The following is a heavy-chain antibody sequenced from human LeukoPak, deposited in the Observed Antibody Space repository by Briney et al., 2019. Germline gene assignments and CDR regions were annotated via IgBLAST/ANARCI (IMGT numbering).Heavy chain of an antibody. CDR3: AREQGIYYYDSSGFDY. D-gene: IGHD3-22*01. J-gene: IGHJ4*02. CDR1: GGSISSYY. CDR2: IYYSGST. Sequence: SETLSLTCTVSGGSISSYYWSWVRQPPGKGLEWIGYIYYSGSTNYNPSLKSRGTISVDTSKNQCSLKLSSVAAADTAVYYCAREQGIYYYDSSGFDYWGQGTLVTVSS. V-gene: IGHV4-59*01.